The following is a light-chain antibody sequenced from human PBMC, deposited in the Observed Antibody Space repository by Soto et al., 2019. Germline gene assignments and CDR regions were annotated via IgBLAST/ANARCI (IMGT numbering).Light chain of an antibody. CDR1: SSDVGGYNY. CDR3: SSYTSSTTLV. J-gene: IGLJ2*01. V-gene: IGLV2-14*01. Sequence: QSLLTQPASVSGSPGQSITISCTGTSSDVGGYNYVSWYQQHPGKAPKLMIYDVINRPSGVSNRFSGSKSGNTASLTISGLQAEDEADYYCSSYTSSTTLVFGGGTKLTVL. CDR2: DVI.